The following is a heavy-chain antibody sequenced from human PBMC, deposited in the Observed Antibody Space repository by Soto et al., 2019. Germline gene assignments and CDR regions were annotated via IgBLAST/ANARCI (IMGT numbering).Heavy chain of an antibody. CDR3: AGEIASGY. J-gene: IGHJ4*02. Sequence: QVQLVESGGGVVQPGTSLRLSCVASGFTFSTSGMHWVRQAPGKGLEWVAVISRDGSVKYYADSVKGRFTISRDTSKNTLYLQMISLRAEDTDVYYCAGEIASGYWGQGTLVTVSS. CDR1: GFTFSTSG. V-gene: IGHV3-30*03. CDR2: ISRDGSVK. D-gene: IGHD2-21*01.